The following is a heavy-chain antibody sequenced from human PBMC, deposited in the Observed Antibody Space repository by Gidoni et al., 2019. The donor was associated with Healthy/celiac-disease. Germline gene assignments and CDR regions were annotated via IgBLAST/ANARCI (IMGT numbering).Heavy chain of an antibody. CDR2: IIPIFGTA. V-gene: IGHV1-69*01. CDR3: ARDLSIVVVVAATPGSGWFDP. CDR1: GGTFSSYA. J-gene: IGHJ5*02. Sequence: QVQLVQSGAEVKKPGSSVKVSCKASGGTFSSYAISWVRQAPGQGLEWMGGIIPIFGTANYAQKFQGRVTITADESTSTAYMELSSLRSEDTAVYYCARDLSIVVVVAATPGSGWFDPWGQGTLVTVSS. D-gene: IGHD2-15*01.